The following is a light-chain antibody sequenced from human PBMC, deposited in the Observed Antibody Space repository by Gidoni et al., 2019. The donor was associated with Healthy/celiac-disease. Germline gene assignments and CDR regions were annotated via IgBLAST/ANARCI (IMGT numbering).Light chain of an antibody. V-gene: IGLV2-14*01. CDR3: SSYTSSSTPLFV. CDR2: EVT. J-gene: IGLJ1*01. Sequence: QSALTQPASVSGSPGQSNTLSCTGTSSNVGTHNYVSWYQQHPGKAPKPMIYEVTNRPSGVSNRFSGSKSGNTASLTISRLQAEDEADYYCSSYTSSSTPLFVFGTGTKVTVL. CDR1: SSNVGTHNY.